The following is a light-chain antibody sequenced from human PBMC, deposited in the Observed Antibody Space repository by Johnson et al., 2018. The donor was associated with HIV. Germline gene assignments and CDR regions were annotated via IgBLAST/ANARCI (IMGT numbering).Light chain of an antibody. J-gene: IGLJ1*01. CDR1: SSNIGNSY. CDR3: GTWDSSLSAYV. V-gene: IGLV1-51*02. Sequence: QSVLTQPPSVSAAPGQKVTISCSGSSSNIGNSYVSWFQQLPGTAPKLLIYENNKRPSGIPDRFSGSKSATSATLGITGLQTGDEADYYCGTWDSSLSAYVFGTGTKITVL. CDR2: ENN.